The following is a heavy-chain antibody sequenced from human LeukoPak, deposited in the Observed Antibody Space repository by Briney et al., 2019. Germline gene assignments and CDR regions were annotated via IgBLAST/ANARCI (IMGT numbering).Heavy chain of an antibody. J-gene: IGHJ4*02. D-gene: IGHD5-18*01. V-gene: IGHV4-39*01. Sequence: SETLSLTCTVSGGSISSSSYYWGWIRQPPGKGLEWIGSIYYSGSTYYNPSLKSRVTISVDTSKNQFSLKLSSVTAADTAVYYCARIRGYSYARLFDYWGQGTLVTVSS. CDR3: ARIRGYSYARLFDY. CDR2: IYYSGST. CDR1: GGSISSSSYY.